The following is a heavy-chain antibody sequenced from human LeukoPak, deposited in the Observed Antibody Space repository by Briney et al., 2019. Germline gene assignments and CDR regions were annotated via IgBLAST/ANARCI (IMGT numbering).Heavy chain of an antibody. J-gene: IGHJ4*02. CDR3: ARASTPYHSSYYSPFDY. D-gene: IGHD3-22*01. Sequence: PGGSLRLSCAASVFTFSTYWMSWVRQAPGKGLEWVANINQDGGEKYYVDSVKGRFTISRDNAKNSLYLQMNSLRAEDTAVYLCARASTPYHSSYYSPFDYRGQGTLVTVSS. CDR2: INQDGGEK. CDR1: VFTFSTYW. V-gene: IGHV3-7*01.